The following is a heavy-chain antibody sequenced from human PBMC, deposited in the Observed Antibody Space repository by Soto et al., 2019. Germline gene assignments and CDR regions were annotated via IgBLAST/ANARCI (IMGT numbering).Heavy chain of an antibody. D-gene: IGHD2-2*01. CDR1: GGSISSGDYY. CDR2: IYYSGST. Sequence: SETLSLTCTVSGGSISSGDYYWSWIRQPPGKGLEWIGYIYYSGSTYYNPSLKSRVTISVDTSKNQFPLKLSSVTAADTAVYYCARVVGDCSSTSCRNFDYWGQGTLVTVSS. J-gene: IGHJ4*02. CDR3: ARVVGDCSSTSCRNFDY. V-gene: IGHV4-30-4*01.